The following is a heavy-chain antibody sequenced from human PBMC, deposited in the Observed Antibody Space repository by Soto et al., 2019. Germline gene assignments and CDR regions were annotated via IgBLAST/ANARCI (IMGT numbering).Heavy chain of an antibody. Sequence: PGGSLRLSCAASGFSFSNYNMNWVRQAPGKGLEWVSIIYSSTSPIYYVDSVKGRFTISRDNARNSLYLQMNSLRAEDTAVYYCAREYSSSRRTDYWGQGTLVTVSS. J-gene: IGHJ4*02. CDR1: GFSFSNYN. V-gene: IGHV3-48*01. D-gene: IGHD6-6*01. CDR3: AREYSSSRRTDY. CDR2: IYSSTSPI.